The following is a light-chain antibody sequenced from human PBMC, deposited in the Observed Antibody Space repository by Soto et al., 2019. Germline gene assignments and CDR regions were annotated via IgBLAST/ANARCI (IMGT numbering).Light chain of an antibody. CDR1: SSDVGGYNY. CDR3: TSYAGGNNV. CDR2: EVN. V-gene: IGLV2-8*01. Sequence: QSALTQPPSASGSPGQSVTISCTGTSSDVGGYNYVSWYQQYPGKVPKLMVYEVNKRPSGVPDRFSVYKSGNTASLTVSGLQAEEEAHYYCTSYAGGNNVFGTGTKLKVL. J-gene: IGLJ1*01.